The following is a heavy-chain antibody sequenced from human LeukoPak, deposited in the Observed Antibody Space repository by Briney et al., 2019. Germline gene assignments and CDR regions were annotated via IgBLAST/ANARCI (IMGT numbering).Heavy chain of an antibody. V-gene: IGHV4-59*01. CDR2: IYYSGST. D-gene: IGHD6-19*01. CDR1: GGSINNYY. Sequence: PSETLSLTCTASGGSINNYYWSWIRQPPGKGLEWLGYIYYSGSTSYNPSLESRVTISLDTSKNHFSLKLSSVTAADTAVYYCARNSGWYMYDYWGQGTLVTVSS. J-gene: IGHJ4*02. CDR3: ARNSGWYMYDY.